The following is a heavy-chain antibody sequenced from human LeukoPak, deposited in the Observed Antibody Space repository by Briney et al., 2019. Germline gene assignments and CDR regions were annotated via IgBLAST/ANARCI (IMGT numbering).Heavy chain of an antibody. CDR2: IYSGGST. V-gene: IGHV3-53*05. CDR3: AKDYYGSGRLINYYFDY. CDR1: GFTVISNY. D-gene: IGHD3-10*01. Sequence: GGSLRLSCAASGFTVISNYMSWVRQAPGKGLEWVSVIYSGGSTYYADSVKGRFTISRDNSKNTLYLQMNSLRAEDTAVYYCAKDYYGSGRLINYYFDYWGQGTLVTVSS. J-gene: IGHJ4*02.